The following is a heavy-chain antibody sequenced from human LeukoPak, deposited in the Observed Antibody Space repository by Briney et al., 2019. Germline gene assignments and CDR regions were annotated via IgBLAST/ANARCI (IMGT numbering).Heavy chain of an antibody. V-gene: IGHV1-2*02. CDR2: INPNSGGT. Sequence: SVNVSCKASGYTFTGYYIHWVRQAPGPGLEWMGWINPNSGGTNYAQNFQGRVTMTRDTSISTAYMELSSLTSDDTAVYYCARSHCISTSCYPDYWGRGTLVTVSS. CDR3: ARSHCISTSCYPDY. D-gene: IGHD2-2*01. J-gene: IGHJ4*02. CDR1: GYTFTGYY.